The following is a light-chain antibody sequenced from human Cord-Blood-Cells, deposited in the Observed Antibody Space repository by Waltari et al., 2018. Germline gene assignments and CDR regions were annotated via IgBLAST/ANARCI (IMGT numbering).Light chain of an antibody. Sequence: DIQMTQSPSSLSASVGDRVTITCRASQSISSYLNWYQQKPGKAPKLLIDAASSLQSWVPSRFSGSGSGTDFTLTISSLQPEDFATYYCQQGYSTPLTFGGGTKVEIK. J-gene: IGKJ4*01. V-gene: IGKV1-39*01. CDR3: QQGYSTPLT. CDR2: AAS. CDR1: QSISSY.